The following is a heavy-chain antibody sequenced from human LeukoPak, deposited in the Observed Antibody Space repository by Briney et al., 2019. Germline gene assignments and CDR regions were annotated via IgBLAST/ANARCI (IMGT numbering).Heavy chain of an antibody. J-gene: IGHJ6*03. CDR1: GFTFSSYG. CDR3: ARGGDYYYYYMDV. CDR2: ISGSGGST. Sequence: AGGSLRLSCAASGFTFSSYGMSWGRQAPGKGLEWVSAISGSGGSTYYADSVKGRFTISRDNAKNSLYLQMDSLRAEDTAVYYCARGGDYYYYYMDVWGKGTTVTISS. D-gene: IGHD2-15*01. V-gene: IGHV3-23*01.